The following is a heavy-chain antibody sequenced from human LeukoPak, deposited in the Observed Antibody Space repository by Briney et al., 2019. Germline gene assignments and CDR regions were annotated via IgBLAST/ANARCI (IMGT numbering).Heavy chain of an antibody. V-gene: IGHV1-18*01. J-gene: IGHJ3*02. Sequence: GASVKVSCKASGYTFTSYGISWVRQAPGQGLEWMGWISAYNGNTNYAQKLQGRVTMTTDTSTSTAYMELRSLRSDDTAVYYCARGSGYDYVWGSYRRAGLHDAFDIWGQGTMVTVSS. D-gene: IGHD3-16*02. CDR2: ISAYNGNT. CDR3: ARGSGYDYVWGSYRRAGLHDAFDI. CDR1: GYTFTSYG.